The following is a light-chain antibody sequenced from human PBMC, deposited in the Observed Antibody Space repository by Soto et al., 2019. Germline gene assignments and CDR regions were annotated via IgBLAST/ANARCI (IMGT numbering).Light chain of an antibody. V-gene: IGLV2-14*01. J-gene: IGLJ1*01. CDR3: NSYTSKSTGV. Sequence: QAVVTQPASVSGSPGQSITISCTGTSSDVGGYNYVSWYQQHPGKAPKLIIYEVSNRPSGVSNRFSGSKSGNTASLTISGLQAEDKADYYCNSYTSKSTGVFGTGTKVTVL. CDR2: EVS. CDR1: SSDVGGYNY.